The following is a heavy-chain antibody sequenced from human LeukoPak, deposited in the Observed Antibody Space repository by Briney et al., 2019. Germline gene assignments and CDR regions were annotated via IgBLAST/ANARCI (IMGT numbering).Heavy chain of an antibody. CDR2: ISGGGGST. V-gene: IGHV3-43*02. CDR1: GFTFDDYA. J-gene: IGHJ6*02. CDR3: AKAGMGATLYYGMDV. Sequence: GGSLRLSCAVSGFTFDDYAMHWVRQAPGKGLEWVSLISGGGGSTYYADSVKGRFTISRDNSKNSLYLQMNSLRTEDTALYYCAKAGMGATLYYGMDVWGQGTTVTVSS. D-gene: IGHD1-26*01.